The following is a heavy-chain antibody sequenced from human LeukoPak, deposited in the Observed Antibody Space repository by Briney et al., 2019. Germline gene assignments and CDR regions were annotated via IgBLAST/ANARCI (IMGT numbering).Heavy chain of an antibody. CDR1: GFTFRSYA. Sequence: PGGSLRLSCAASGFTFRSYAMYWVRQAPGKGLEYVSAISSNGGSTYYANSVKGRFTISRDNSKNTLYLQMGSLRAEDMAVYYCARVSGYDWYFDYWGQGTLVTVSS. CDR3: ARVSGYDWYFDY. J-gene: IGHJ4*02. CDR2: ISSNGGST. D-gene: IGHD5-12*01. V-gene: IGHV3-64*01.